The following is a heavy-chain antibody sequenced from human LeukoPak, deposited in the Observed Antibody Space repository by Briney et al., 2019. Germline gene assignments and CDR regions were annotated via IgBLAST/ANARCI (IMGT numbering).Heavy chain of an antibody. CDR1: GFTFRNYA. CDR2: ISGSGGST. D-gene: IGHD6-19*01. V-gene: IGHV3-23*01. J-gene: IGHJ4*02. CDR3: AKDKRGSGY. Sequence: GGSLRLSCAGAGFTFRNYAMSWVRQAPGKGLEWVSAISGSGGSTYYADSVKGRFTISRDNSKNTLYLQMNSLRAEDTAVYYCAKDKRGSGYWGQGTLVTVSS.